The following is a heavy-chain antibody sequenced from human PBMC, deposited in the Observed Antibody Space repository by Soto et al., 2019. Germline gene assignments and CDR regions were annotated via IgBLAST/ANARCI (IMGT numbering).Heavy chain of an antibody. CDR3: CRGQLAYYYYYGMDV. V-gene: IGHV3-11*06. CDR1: GFTFSDYY. D-gene: IGHD6-13*01. J-gene: IGHJ6*02. CDR2: ISSSSSYT. Sequence: QVQLVESGGGLVKPGGSLRLSCAASGFTFSDYYMSWIRQAPGKGLEWVSYISSSSSYTNYADSVKGRFTISRDNAKNSLYLQMNSLRAEDTAVYYCCRGQLAYYYYYGMDVWGQGTTVTVSS.